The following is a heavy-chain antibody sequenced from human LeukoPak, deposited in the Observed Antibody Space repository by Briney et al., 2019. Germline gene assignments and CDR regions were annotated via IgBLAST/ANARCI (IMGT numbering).Heavy chain of an antibody. V-gene: IGHV4-30-4*08. Sequence: KTSETLSLTCTVSGGSISSSSCYWGWIRQPPGKGLEWIGYIHHSGSTFYNPSLKSRVIISVDTSKNQFSLKLNSVTAADTAVYYCARGELFYDYWGQGTLVTVSS. J-gene: IGHJ4*02. D-gene: IGHD1-26*01. CDR2: IHHSGST. CDR1: GGSISSSSCY. CDR3: ARGELFYDY.